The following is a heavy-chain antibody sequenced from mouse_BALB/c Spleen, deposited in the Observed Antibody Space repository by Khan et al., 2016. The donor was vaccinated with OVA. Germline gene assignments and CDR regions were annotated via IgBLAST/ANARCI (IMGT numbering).Heavy chain of an antibody. CDR2: ISGDSHTI. D-gene: IGHD1-1*01. Sequence: EVKLVESGGDLVQPGGSRKLSCVASGFTFSSFGMHWIRQAPEKGLEWVAYISGDSHTIYYADTVKGRFTISRDNPKNTLFLHNTILRSEDMAWYSCSRSYFHGYYFDHWGPGTPLPVSS. J-gene: IGHJ2*01. CDR1: GFTFSSFG. CDR3: SRSYFHGYYFDH. V-gene: IGHV5-17*02.